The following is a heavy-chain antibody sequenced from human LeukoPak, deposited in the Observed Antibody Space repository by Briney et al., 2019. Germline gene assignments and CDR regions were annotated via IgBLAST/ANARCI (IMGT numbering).Heavy chain of an antibody. D-gene: IGHD4-17*01. J-gene: IGHJ4*02. CDR3: ARLSTVTTSFDY. CDR1: GDSITGYY. Sequence: SETLSLTCSVSGDSITGYYWGWIRQPAGKGLEWIGRIYTSGTTHYNPSLKSRVTMSVDTSKNQFSLKLSSVTAADTAVYYCARLSTVTTSFDYWGQGTLVTVSS. CDR2: IYTSGTT. V-gene: IGHV4-4*07.